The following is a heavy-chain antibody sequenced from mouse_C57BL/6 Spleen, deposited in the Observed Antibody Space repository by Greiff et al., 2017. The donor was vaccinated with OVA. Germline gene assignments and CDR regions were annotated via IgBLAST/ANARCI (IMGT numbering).Heavy chain of an antibody. Sequence: EVQLQQSGPVLVKPGASVKMSCKASGYTFTDYYMNWVKQSHGKSLEWIGVINPYNGGTSYNQKFKGKATLTVDKSSSTAYMELNSLTSEDSAVYYCARDYGSSYVGWFAYWGQGTLVTVSA. D-gene: IGHD1-1*01. CDR2: INPYNGGT. J-gene: IGHJ3*01. CDR3: ARDYGSSYVGWFAY. V-gene: IGHV1-19*01. CDR1: GYTFTDYY.